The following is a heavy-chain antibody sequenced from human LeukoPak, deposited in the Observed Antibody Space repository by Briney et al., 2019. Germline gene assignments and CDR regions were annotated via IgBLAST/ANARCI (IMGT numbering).Heavy chain of an antibody. CDR1: GFTFSSYG. CDR2: IWYDGSNK. Sequence: PGGSLRLSCAASGFTFSSYGMHWVRQAPGKGLEWVAVIWYDGSNKYYADSVKGRFTISRDNSKNTLYLQMNSLRAEDTAVYYCARDGGDSSSWYGRYYYYYGMDVSGQGTTVTVSS. V-gene: IGHV3-33*01. D-gene: IGHD6-13*01. J-gene: IGHJ6*02. CDR3: ARDGGDSSSWYGRYYYYYGMDV.